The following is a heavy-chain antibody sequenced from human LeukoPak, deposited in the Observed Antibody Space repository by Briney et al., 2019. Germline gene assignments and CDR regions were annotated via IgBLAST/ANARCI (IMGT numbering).Heavy chain of an antibody. CDR1: GITFKNYN. J-gene: IGHJ4*02. CDR3: ANVPITMIVVDPPDY. D-gene: IGHD3-22*01. V-gene: IGHV3-21*04. Sequence: GGSLRLSCAASGITFKNYNMNWVRQAPGKGLEWVAFIGSASSYVFYADSVKGRFTISRDNAKNSLYLQMNSLRAEDTAVYYCANVPITMIVVDPPDYWGQGTLVTVSS. CDR2: IGSASSYV.